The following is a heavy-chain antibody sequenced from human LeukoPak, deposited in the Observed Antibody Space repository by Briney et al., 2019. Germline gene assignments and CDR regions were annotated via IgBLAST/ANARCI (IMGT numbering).Heavy chain of an antibody. CDR1: GGSISSYY. D-gene: IGHD1-14*01. CDR3: ARVESYPLRNAFDI. V-gene: IGHV4-59*01. J-gene: IGHJ3*02. Sequence: SETLSLTCTVSGGSISSYYWSWIRQPPGKGLEWIGYIYYSGSTNYNSSLKSRVTISVDTSKNQFSLKLSSVTAADTAVYYCARVESYPLRNAFDIWGQGTMVTVSS. CDR2: IYYSGST.